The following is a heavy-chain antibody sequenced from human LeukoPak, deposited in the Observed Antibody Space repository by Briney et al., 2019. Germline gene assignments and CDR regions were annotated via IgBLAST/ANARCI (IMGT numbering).Heavy chain of an antibody. CDR3: ARDGYFDWLSGGVGFDY. V-gene: IGHV3-30*03. J-gene: IGHJ4*02. CDR1: GFTFSSYG. D-gene: IGHD3-9*01. Sequence: PGGSLRLSCAASGFTFSSYGMHWVRQAPGKGLEWVAVISYDGSNKYYADSVKGRFTISRDNSKNTLYLQMNSLRAEDTAVYYCARDGYFDWLSGGVGFDYWGQGTLVTVSS. CDR2: ISYDGSNK.